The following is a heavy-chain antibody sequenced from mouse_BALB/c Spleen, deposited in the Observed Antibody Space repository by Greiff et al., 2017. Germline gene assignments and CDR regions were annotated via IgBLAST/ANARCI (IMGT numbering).Heavy chain of an antibody. J-gene: IGHJ4*01. Sequence: VQLQQSGPELVKPGASVKISCKASGYTFTDYNMHWVKQSHGKSLEWIGYIYPYNGGTGYNQKFKSKATLTVDNSSSTAYMELRSLTSEDSAVYYCARGNYYGSGPDAMDYWGQGTSVTVSS. D-gene: IGHD1-1*01. CDR2: IYPYNGGT. CDR3: ARGNYYGSGPDAMDY. V-gene: IGHV1S29*02. CDR1: GYTFTDYN.